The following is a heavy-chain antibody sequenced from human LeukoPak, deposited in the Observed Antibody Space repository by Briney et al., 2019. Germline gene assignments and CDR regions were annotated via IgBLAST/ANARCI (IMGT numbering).Heavy chain of an antibody. J-gene: IGHJ6*02. D-gene: IGHD3-22*01. CDR2: IYPGDSDT. V-gene: IGHV5-51*01. CDR3: ARRGRYYDSSGYPDLYGMDV. CDR1: GYIFTNYW. Sequence: GESLKIPCKGSGYIFTNYWIGRVRQMPGKGLEWMGIIYPGDSDTRYSPSFQGQVTISADKSISTAYLQWSSLKASDTAMYYCARRGRYYDSSGYPDLYGMDVWGQGTTVTVSS.